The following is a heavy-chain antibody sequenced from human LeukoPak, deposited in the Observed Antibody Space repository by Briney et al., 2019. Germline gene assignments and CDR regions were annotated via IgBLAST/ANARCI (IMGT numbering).Heavy chain of an antibody. Sequence: SETLSLTCAVYGGSFSGYYWSWIRQPPGKGLEWIGYIYHSGSTYYNPSLKSRVTISVDRSKNQFSLKLSSVTAADTAVYYCARAHDFWSGYYLFDYWGQGTLVTVSS. D-gene: IGHD3-3*01. J-gene: IGHJ4*02. CDR3: ARAHDFWSGYYLFDY. CDR2: IYHSGST. CDR1: GGSFSGYY. V-gene: IGHV4-34*01.